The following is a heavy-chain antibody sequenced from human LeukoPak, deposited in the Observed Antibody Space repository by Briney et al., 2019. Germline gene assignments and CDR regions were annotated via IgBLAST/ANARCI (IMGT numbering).Heavy chain of an antibody. J-gene: IGHJ6*02. CDR1: GGSFSGYY. CDR3: ARFPTTVTTDYYYGMDV. V-gene: IGHV4-34*01. D-gene: IGHD4-17*01. CDR2: INHSGST. Sequence: SETLSLTCAVYGGSFSGYYWSWIRQPPGQGLELIWEINHSGSTNYNPYLKSQVTISVDTSKNQFSLKLSSVTAADPAVYYCARFPTTVTTDYYYGMDVWGQGTTVTVSS.